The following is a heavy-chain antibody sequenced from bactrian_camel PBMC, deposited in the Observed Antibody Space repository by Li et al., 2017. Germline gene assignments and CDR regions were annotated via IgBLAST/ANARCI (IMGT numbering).Heavy chain of an antibody. CDR3: AADSYSRPLSDIWFLGDFGY. J-gene: IGHJ6*01. D-gene: IGHD6*01. CDR1: GATWCVAC. Sequence: HVQLVESGGGSVQAGGSLRLSCAVSGATWCVACMGWFRQAPGKPREGVALSDGDGSPSYADSVKGRFTISKARSKNTLYLQMNSLKPDDTATYYCAADSYSRPLSDIWFLGDFGYWGQGTQVTVS. V-gene: IGHV3S53*01. CDR2: SDGDGSP.